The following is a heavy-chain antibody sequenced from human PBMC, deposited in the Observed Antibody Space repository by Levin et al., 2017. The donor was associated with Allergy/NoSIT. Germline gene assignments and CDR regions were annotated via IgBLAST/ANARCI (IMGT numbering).Heavy chain of an antibody. CDR3: AKIDAIFGVDLPDY. CDR1: GFTFSNYG. Sequence: SCVASGFTFSNYGMHWVRQAPGKGLEWAALISYDGSSEFYADSVKGRFIISRDNSKNTLYLQMNGLTPEDTAIYFCAKIDAIFGVDLPDYWGQGTRVIVSS. D-gene: IGHD3-3*01. J-gene: IGHJ4*02. CDR2: ISYDGSSE. V-gene: IGHV3-30*18.